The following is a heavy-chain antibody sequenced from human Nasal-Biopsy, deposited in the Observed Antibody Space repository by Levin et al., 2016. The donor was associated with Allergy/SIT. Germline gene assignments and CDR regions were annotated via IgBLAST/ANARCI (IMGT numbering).Heavy chain of an antibody. CDR2: IDWDDDK. CDR3: AGPYYGSGNSFDY. D-gene: IGHD3-10*01. J-gene: IGHJ4*02. CDR1: GFSLTTSGTC. V-gene: IGHV2-70*11. Sequence: SGPTLVKPTQTLSLTCAFSGFSLTTSGTCVNWVRQAPGRALEWLARIDWDDDKYYSKSLGARLTISKDTSKSQVVLTMTNMDPMDTATYYCAGPYYGSGNSFDYWGQGALVTVSS.